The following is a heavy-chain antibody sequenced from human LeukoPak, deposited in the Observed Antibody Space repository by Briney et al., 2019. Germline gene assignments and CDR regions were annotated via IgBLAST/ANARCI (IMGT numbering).Heavy chain of an antibody. CDR2: IYHSEST. CDR1: GGSISSFY. CDR3: ARGTSYSGATFLY. Sequence: SETLSLTCTVSGGSISSFYWNWIRQPPGKGLEWIGYIYHSESTNYNPSLKGRVIISADTSKNQFSLKLSSVTAADTAVYYCARGTSYSGATFLYWGQGTLVTVSP. D-gene: IGHD1-26*01. J-gene: IGHJ4*02. V-gene: IGHV4-59*01.